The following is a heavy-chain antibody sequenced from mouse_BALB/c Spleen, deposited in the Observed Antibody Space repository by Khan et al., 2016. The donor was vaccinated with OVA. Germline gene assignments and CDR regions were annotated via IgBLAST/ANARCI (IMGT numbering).Heavy chain of an antibody. CDR3: ARGENWSFDY. CDR2: ISDGGSYN. Sequence: LVESGGGLVKPGGSLKLSCAASGFTFSDYYMYWVRQTPEKRLEWVATISDGGSYNYYPDSVKGRFTISSDNATNNLYLQMSSLKAEDTAMYYCARGENWSFDYWGQGTTITV. CDR1: GFTFSDYY. V-gene: IGHV5-4*02. D-gene: IGHD4-1*01. J-gene: IGHJ2*01.